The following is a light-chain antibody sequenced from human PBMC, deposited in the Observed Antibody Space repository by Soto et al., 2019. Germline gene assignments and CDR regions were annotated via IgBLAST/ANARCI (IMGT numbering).Light chain of an antibody. CDR2: DTS. CDR3: QQYTNSIT. J-gene: IGKJ5*01. V-gene: IGKV3-20*01. CDR1: QVIASSH. Sequence: DIVLTQSPGTLSLSPGERATLSCRASQVIASSHLAWHQQKPGQAPRLLIFDTSRRATGIPDRFSGSGSETDFTRTINRLEPEDFAVYYCQQYTNSITFGQGTRLEIK.